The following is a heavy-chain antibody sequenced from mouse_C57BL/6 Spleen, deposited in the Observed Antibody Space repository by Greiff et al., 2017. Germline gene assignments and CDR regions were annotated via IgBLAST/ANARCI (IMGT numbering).Heavy chain of an antibody. V-gene: IGHV5-17*01. J-gene: IGHJ4*01. Sequence: VQLKESGGGLVKPGGSLKLSCAASGFTFSDYGMHWVRQAPEKGLEWVAYISSGSSTIYYADTVKGRFTISRDNAKNTLFLQMTSLRSEDTAMYYCARTGGAMDYWGQGTSVTVSS. CDR3: ARTGGAMDY. CDR1: GFTFSDYG. D-gene: IGHD1-1*02. CDR2: ISSGSSTI.